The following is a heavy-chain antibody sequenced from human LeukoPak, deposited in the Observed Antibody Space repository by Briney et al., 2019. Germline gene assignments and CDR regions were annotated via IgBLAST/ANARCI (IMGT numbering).Heavy chain of an antibody. CDR1: GFTFSSYA. D-gene: IGHD3-22*01. J-gene: IGHJ6*02. V-gene: IGHV3-23*01. CDR2: ISGSGGST. Sequence: GGSLRLSCAASGFTFSSYAMSWVRQAPGKGLEWVSAISGSGGSTYYADSVKGRFTISRDNSKNTLYLQMNSLRAEDTAVYYCATLRHYDSSGYYYNYYYYSMDVWGQGTTVTVSS. CDR3: ATLRHYDSSGYYYNYYYYSMDV.